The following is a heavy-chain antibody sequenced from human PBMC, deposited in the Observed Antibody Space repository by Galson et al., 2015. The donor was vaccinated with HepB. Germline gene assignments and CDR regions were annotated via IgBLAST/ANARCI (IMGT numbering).Heavy chain of an antibody. CDR3: ARALTVLGEYYFDS. Sequence: SVKVSCKASGFTFSSYSLTWVRQAPGQGLEWMGWISAYNGKTHFGQSVQGRLTLTTDTSTSTGYMELRNLKSDDTAVYYCARALTVLGEYYFDSWGQGTLVTVSA. J-gene: IGHJ4*02. CDR2: ISAYNGKT. CDR1: GFTFSSYS. D-gene: IGHD2/OR15-2a*01. V-gene: IGHV1-18*01.